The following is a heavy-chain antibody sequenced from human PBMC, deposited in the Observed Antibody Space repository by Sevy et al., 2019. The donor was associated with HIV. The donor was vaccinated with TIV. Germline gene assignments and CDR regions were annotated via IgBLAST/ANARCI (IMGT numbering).Heavy chain of an antibody. CDR3: ARDFKGSGNYYRKYYFDY. CDR1: GFTVSDYS. CDR2: MRSSNTI. Sequence: GESLKISCAASGFTVSDYSMSWIRQAPGKGLEWVSYMRSSNTIYCADSVKGRFTITRDNAKNSPYLQMNSRRAEDTAVYYCARDFKGSGNYYRKYYFDYWGQGTLVTVSS. J-gene: IGHJ4*02. D-gene: IGHD3-10*01. V-gene: IGHV3-11*01.